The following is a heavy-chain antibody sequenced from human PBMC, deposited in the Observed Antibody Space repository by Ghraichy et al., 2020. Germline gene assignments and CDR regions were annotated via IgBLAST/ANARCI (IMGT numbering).Heavy chain of an antibody. V-gene: IGHV1-69*13. CDR3: ARMYYYGSGRSITTRYYGMDV. J-gene: IGHJ6*02. CDR2: IIPIFGTA. CDR1: GGTFSSYA. D-gene: IGHD3-10*01. Sequence: SVKVSCKASGGTFSSYAISWVRQAPGQGLEWMGGIIPIFGTANYAQKFQGRVTITADESTSTAYMELSSLRSEDTAVYYCARMYYYGSGRSITTRYYGMDVWGQGTTVTVSS.